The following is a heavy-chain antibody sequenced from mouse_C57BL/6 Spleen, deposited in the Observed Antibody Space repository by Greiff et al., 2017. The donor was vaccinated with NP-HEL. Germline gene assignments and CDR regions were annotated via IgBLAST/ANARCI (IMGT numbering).Heavy chain of an antibody. J-gene: IGHJ2*01. V-gene: IGHV1-52*01. CDR2: IDPSDSET. CDR3: ARSKIYYYGYFEY. Sequence: VQLQQPGAELVRPGSSVKLSCKASGYTFTSYWMHWVKQRPIQGLEWIGNIDPSDSETHYNQKFKDKATLTVDKSSSTAYMQLSSLTSEDSAVYYCARSKIYYYGYFEYWGQGTTLTGSS. D-gene: IGHD1-1*01. CDR1: GYTFTSYW.